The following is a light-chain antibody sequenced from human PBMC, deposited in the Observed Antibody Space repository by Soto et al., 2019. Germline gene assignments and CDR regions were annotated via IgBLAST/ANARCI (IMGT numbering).Light chain of an antibody. CDR2: DVN. J-gene: IGLJ1*01. Sequence: QSVLTQPASVSGSPGQSITISCTGTSSDVGGYDYVSWYQQLPGKAPKLLTYDVNNRPSGVSHRFSGSKSGNTASLTISGLQAEDEADYYCSSYTGSSTFVFGTGTKVTVL. V-gene: IGLV2-14*01. CDR3: SSYTGSSTFV. CDR1: SSDVGGYDY.